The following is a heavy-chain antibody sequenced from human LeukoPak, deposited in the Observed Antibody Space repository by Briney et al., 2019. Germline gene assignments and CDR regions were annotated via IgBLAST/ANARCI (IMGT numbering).Heavy chain of an antibody. CDR2: ISGSGDTI. CDR3: ARELGVGATPYYDS. D-gene: IGHD1-26*01. CDR1: GFTFSDYY. Sequence: SGGSLRLSCAASGFTFSDYYMSWIRQAPGKGLEWVSSISGSGDTIYYADSVKGRLTISRDSAKDSLFLQMNSLRVEDTAMYYCARELGVGATPYYDSWGQGTLVTVSS. J-gene: IGHJ4*02. V-gene: IGHV3-11*01.